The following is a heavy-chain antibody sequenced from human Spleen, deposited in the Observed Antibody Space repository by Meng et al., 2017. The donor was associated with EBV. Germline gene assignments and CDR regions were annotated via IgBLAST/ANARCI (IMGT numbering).Heavy chain of an antibody. CDR1: GGTFSSDA. D-gene: IGHD3-10*01. Sequence: QVQLVQSGAEVKKXXXXXKXXCKASGGTFSSDAVSWVRQAPGQGLEWMGGLIPMSGAPHYAQKFQGRVTITADESTSTHYMDLSNLRSDDTAMYYCASESGRGFTPDYWGQGTLVTVSS. CDR3: ASESGRGFTPDY. J-gene: IGHJ4*02. V-gene: IGHV1-69*01. CDR2: LIPMSGAP.